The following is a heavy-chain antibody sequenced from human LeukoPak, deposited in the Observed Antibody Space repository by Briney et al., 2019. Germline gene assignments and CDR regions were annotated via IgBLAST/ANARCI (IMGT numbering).Heavy chain of an antibody. CDR1: GYTFTGYY. D-gene: IGHD3-3*01. J-gene: IGHJ6*02. CDR2: ISAYNGDT. CDR3: ARDAVITIFGVVHYYYYGMDV. Sequence: GASVKVSCKASGYTFTGYYMHWVRQAPGQGLEWMGWISAYNGDTNYAQKLQGRVTMTADTSTSTAYMELRSLRSDDTAVYYCARDAVITIFGVVHYYYYGMDVWGQGTPVTVSS. V-gene: IGHV1-18*04.